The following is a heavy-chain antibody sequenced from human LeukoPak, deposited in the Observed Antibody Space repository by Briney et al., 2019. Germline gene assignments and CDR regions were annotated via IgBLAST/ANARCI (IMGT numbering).Heavy chain of an antibody. J-gene: IGHJ3*02. V-gene: IGHV4-34*01. D-gene: IGHD3-3*01. CDR1: GGSFSGYY. CDR3: ARGRKRITIFGVANPLLPDAFDI. CDR2: INHSGST. Sequence: SPSETLSLTCAVYGGSFSGYYWSWIRQPPGKGLEWIGEINHSGSTNYNPSLKSRVTISVDTSKNQFSLKLSSVTAADTAVYYCARGRKRITIFGVANPLLPDAFDIWGQGTMVTVSS.